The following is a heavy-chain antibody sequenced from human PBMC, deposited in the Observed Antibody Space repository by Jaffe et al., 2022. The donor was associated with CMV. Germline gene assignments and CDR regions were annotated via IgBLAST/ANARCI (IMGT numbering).Heavy chain of an antibody. CDR3: AREEDLGYFDY. CDR2: IWYDGSNK. Sequence: QVQLVESGGGVVQPGRSLRLSCAASGFTFSSYGMHWVRQAPGKGLEWVAVIWYDGSNKYYADSVKGRFTISRDNSKNTLYLQMNSLRAEDTAVYYCAREEDLGYFDYWGQGTLVTVSS. J-gene: IGHJ4*02. D-gene: IGHD7-27*01. CDR1: GFTFSSYG. V-gene: IGHV3-33*01.